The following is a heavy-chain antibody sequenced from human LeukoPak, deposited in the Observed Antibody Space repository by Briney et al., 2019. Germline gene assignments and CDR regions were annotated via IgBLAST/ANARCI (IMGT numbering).Heavy chain of an antibody. J-gene: IGHJ4*02. D-gene: IGHD3-22*01. CDR2: ISSSSSYI. Sequence: GGSLRLSCAASGFTFSSYSMNWVRQAPGKGLEWVSSISSSSSYIYYADLVKGRFTISRDNAKNSLYLQMNSLRAEDTAVYYCARGPTYYYDSSGYADYWGQGTLVTVSS. CDR3: ARGPTYYYDSSGYADY. V-gene: IGHV3-21*01. CDR1: GFTFSSYS.